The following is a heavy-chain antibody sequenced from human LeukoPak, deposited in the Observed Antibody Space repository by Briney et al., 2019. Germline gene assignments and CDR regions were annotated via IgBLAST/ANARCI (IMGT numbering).Heavy chain of an antibody. CDR3: ARAQGYPGYLDY. CDR1: GFTFSSYG. V-gene: IGHV3-33*01. D-gene: IGHD2-15*01. CDR2: IWSDGTDK. J-gene: IGHJ4*02. Sequence: GGSLRLSCAASGFTFSSYGIHWVRQAPGKGLEWVAVIWSDGTDKYYADSVKGRFTISRDSSKNTLFLQMNSLTLEDTAVYYCARAQGYPGYLDYGGQGTLVTVSS.